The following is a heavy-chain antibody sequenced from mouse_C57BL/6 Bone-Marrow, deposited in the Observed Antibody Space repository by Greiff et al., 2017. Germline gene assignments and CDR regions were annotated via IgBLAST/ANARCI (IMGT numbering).Heavy chain of an antibody. CDR3: ARRTTVVAYYFDY. CDR1: GYTFTSYW. CDR2: INPSSGYT. V-gene: IGHV1-7*01. Sequence: QVQLQQSGAELAKPGASVKLSCKASGYTFTSYWMHWVKQRPGQGLEWIGYINPSSGYTKYNQKFKDKATLTADKSSSTAYMQLSSLTYEDSAVYYCARRTTVVAYYFDYWGQGTTLTVSS. J-gene: IGHJ2*01. D-gene: IGHD1-1*01.